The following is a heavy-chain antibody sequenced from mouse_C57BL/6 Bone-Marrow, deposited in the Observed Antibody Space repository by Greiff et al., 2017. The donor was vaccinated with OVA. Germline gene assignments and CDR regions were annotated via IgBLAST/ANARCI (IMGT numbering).Heavy chain of an antibody. J-gene: IGHJ3*01. Sequence: EVQLQQSGAELVRPGASVKLSCTASGFNIKDDYMHWVKQRPEQGLEWIGWIDPENGDTEYASKFQGKATITADTSSNTAYLQLSSLTSEDTAVYYCTIYYSWFAYGGQGTLVTVSA. CDR2: IDPENGDT. CDR1: GFNIKDDY. D-gene: IGHD1-1*02. V-gene: IGHV14-4*01. CDR3: TIYYSWFAY.